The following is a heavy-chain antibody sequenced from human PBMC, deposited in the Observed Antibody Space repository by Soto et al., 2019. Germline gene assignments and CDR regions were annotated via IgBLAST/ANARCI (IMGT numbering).Heavy chain of an antibody. J-gene: IGHJ6*02. D-gene: IGHD2-2*01. Sequence: ASVKVSCKASGYTFTSYGISWVRQAPGQGLEWIGWISAYNGNTNYAQKLQGRVTMTTDTSTSTAYMELRSLRSDDTAVYYCAREADFVVVPAAIHQASPYSNYYYGMDVWGQGTTVTVSS. CDR2: ISAYNGNT. CDR3: AREADFVVVPAAIHQASPYSNYYYGMDV. V-gene: IGHV1-18*04. CDR1: GYTFTSYG.